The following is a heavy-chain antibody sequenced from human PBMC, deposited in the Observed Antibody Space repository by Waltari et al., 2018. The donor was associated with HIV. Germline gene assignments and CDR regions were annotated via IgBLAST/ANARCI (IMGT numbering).Heavy chain of an antibody. CDR1: GFTFSSYE. CDR3: ARDWGSGSYR. CDR2: ISSSGSTI. V-gene: IGHV3-48*03. J-gene: IGHJ4*02. Sequence: EVQLVESGGGLVQPGGSLRLSCAASGFTFSSYEMNWVRQAPGKGLDWVSYISSSGSTIYYADSVKGRFTISRDNAKNSLYLQMNSRRAEDTAVYYCARDWGSGSYRWGQGTLVTVSS. D-gene: IGHD3-10*01.